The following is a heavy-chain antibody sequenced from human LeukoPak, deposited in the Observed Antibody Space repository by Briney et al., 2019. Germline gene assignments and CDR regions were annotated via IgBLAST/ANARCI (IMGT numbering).Heavy chain of an antibody. J-gene: IGHJ4*02. V-gene: IGHV3-66*04. CDR2: FHAGGGP. CDR1: GFNVTTNN. CDR3: GRRFCNTCPLDF. D-gene: IGHD2-2*02. Sequence: GGSLRLSCVGSGFNVTTNNMYWVRQAPGKGLECVSAFHAGGGPDYADSVRDRFTISRDNSKNTLYLQMNSLRAEDTAVYFCGRRFCNTCPLDFWGQGTLVTVSS.